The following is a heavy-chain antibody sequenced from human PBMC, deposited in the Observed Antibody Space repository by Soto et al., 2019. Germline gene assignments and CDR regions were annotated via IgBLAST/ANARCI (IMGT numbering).Heavy chain of an antibody. J-gene: IGHJ6*02. V-gene: IGHV1-46*02. Sequence: QVQMVQSGAEVKKPGASVKVSCKASGFTFNNYFFHWVRQAPRQGLEWMGIISPYDGSTNYEQSLQGGVTMTSETSTSTVYMELSSLRSEATAVYYCARGDGRGSTGFYYYYGMDVWGHGTTVTVSS. CDR1: GFTFNNYF. CDR2: ISPYDGST. D-gene: IGHD1-26*01. CDR3: ARGDGRGSTGFYYYYGMDV.